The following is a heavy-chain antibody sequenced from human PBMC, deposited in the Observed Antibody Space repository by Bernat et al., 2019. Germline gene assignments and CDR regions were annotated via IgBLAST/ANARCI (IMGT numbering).Heavy chain of an antibody. V-gene: IGHV4-31*03. CDR2: IYYSGST. CDR1: GGSISSGGYY. CDR3: ARYGSNPHWTGALCAFDI. J-gene: IGHJ3*02. Sequence: QVQLQESGPGLVKPSQTLSLTCTVSGGSISSGGYYWSWIRQHPGKGLEWIGYIYYSGSTYYNPSLKSRVTISVDTSKNQFSLKLSSVTAADTAVYYCARYGSNPHWTGALCAFDIWGQGTMVTVSS. D-gene: IGHD3-10*01.